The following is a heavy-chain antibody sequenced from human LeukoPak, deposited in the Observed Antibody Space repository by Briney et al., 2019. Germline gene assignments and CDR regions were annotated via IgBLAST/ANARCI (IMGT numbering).Heavy chain of an antibody. CDR3: AKMTGFDY. V-gene: IGHV3-33*06. CDR1: GFTLSSYS. CDR2: IWYDGSNK. Sequence: PGGSLRLSCAASGFTLSSYSMNWVRQAPGKGLEWVAVIWYDGSNKYYADSVKGRFTISRDNSKNTLYLQMNSLRAEDTAVYYCAKMTGFDYWGQGTLVTVSS. J-gene: IGHJ4*02.